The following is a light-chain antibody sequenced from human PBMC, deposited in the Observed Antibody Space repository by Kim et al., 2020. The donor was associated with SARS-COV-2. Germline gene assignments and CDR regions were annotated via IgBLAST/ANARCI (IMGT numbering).Light chain of an antibody. CDR1: KLGDKY. J-gene: IGLJ2*01. Sequence: SYELTQPPSVSMSPEQTDSITCSGDKLGDKYACWYQQKPGQSPLMLIYQDNKRPSGIPERFSGSKSGETATLAISGTQAMDEAVYYCQAWDGTSVVFGGGTQLTVL. CDR3: QAWDGTSVV. V-gene: IGLV3-1*01. CDR2: QDN.